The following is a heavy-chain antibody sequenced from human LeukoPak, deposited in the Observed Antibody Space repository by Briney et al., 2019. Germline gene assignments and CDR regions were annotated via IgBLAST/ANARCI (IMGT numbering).Heavy chain of an antibody. J-gene: IGHJ5*02. V-gene: IGHV4-59*01. D-gene: IGHD2-15*01. CDR2: IYYSGRT. Sequence: SETLSLTCTVSGGSINSYYWSWIRQPPGKGLEWIGYIYYSGRTNYNPSLKSRVTISVDTSKKQFSLKLSSVTAADTAVYYCARGGYCSGGGCYNSWFDPWGQGNLVTVSS. CDR1: GGSINSYY. CDR3: ARGGYCSGGGCYNSWFDP.